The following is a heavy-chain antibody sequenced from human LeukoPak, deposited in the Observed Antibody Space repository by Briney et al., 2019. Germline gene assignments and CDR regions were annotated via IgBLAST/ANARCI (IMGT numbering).Heavy chain of an antibody. V-gene: IGHV1-2*02. CDR3: ARHYGNDILTESGFDP. CDR2: INPNSGGT. CDR1: GYTFTSYA. J-gene: IGHJ5*02. Sequence: GASVKVSCKASGYTFTSYAMNWVRQAPGQGLEWMGWINPNSGGTNYAQKFQNRVTMTRDTSISTAYMELGRLRSDDTAVYYCARHYGNDILTESGFDPWGQGTLVTVSS. D-gene: IGHD3-9*01.